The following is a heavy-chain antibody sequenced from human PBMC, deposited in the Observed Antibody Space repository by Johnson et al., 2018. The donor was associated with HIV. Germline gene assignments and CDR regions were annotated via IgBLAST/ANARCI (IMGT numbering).Heavy chain of an antibody. D-gene: IGHD6-19*01. V-gene: IGHV3-30*18. CDR1: GFTFSNAW. Sequence: QMQLVESGGGLVKPGGSLRLSCAASGFTFSNAWMSWVRQAPGKGLEWVAVISYDGSNKYYADSVKGRFTISRDNSKNTLYLQMRADDTAVYYCAKDLGWYSSGWYGDALDIWGQGTMVTVSS. J-gene: IGHJ3*02. CDR3: AKDLGWYSSGWYGDALDI. CDR2: ISYDGSNK.